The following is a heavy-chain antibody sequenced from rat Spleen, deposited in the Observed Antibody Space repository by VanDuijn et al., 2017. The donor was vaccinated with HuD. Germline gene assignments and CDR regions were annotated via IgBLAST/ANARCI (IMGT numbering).Heavy chain of an antibody. CDR3: ATAGSRVSRFAY. D-gene: IGHD1-4*01. V-gene: IGHV5-25*01. CDR1: GFIFSRSA. Sequence: EVQLVESGGGLVQPGRSMKLSCAALGFIFSRSAMAWVRQAPTKGLEWVESISPSGSISHYRDSVRGRFTIFRDVAKSTLYLQMDSLRSEDTATYYCATAGSRVSRFAYWGQGTLVTVSS. J-gene: IGHJ3*01. CDR2: ISPSGSIS.